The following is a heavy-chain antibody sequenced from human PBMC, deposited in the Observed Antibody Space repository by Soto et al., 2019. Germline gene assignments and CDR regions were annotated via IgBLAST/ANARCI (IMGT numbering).Heavy chain of an antibody. CDR2: ISLSGSTI. CDR3: ARESFSASPNFFDY. Sequence: GGSLRLSCAASGFAFSNYEMNWVRQAPGKGLEWVSYISLSGSTIYYADSVKGRFTISRDDAKNSLYLQMDSLRADDTAVYYCARESFSASPNFFDYWGQGTLVTVSS. J-gene: IGHJ4*02. V-gene: IGHV3-48*03. D-gene: IGHD3-3*02. CDR1: GFAFSNYE.